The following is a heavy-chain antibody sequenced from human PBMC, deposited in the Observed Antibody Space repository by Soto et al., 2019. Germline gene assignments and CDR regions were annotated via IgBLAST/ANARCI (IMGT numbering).Heavy chain of an antibody. D-gene: IGHD1-1*01. CDR2: IHGGGGAT. CDR3: AKFEGHPLEYWYLDF. Sequence: EVQLLESGGGLVQPGGSLRLSCAASGFTFSAYAMGWVRQAPGKGLEWVSTIHGGGGATHYADSVKGRFTISRDDYKNTLYAQMNRLRAEHTAVYYCAKFEGHPLEYWYLDFWGRGTLVTVSS. CDR1: GFTFSAYA. J-gene: IGHJ2*01. V-gene: IGHV3-23*01.